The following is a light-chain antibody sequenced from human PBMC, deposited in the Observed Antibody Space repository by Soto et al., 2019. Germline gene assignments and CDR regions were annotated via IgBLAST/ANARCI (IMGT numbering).Light chain of an antibody. CDR2: AES. Sequence: IQVTQSPSSLSASVGDRVTIACRASQDIMSHLNWYQQRPGRAPNLLVYAESTLASGVPSRFIGSGSRTDFTLTISNLQPEDFATYFCQHRYRTPYTFGQGTKVQI. V-gene: IGKV1-39*01. J-gene: IGKJ2*01. CDR3: QHRYRTPYT. CDR1: QDIMSH.